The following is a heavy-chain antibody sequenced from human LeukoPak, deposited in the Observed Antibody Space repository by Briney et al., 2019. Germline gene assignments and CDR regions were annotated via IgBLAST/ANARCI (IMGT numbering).Heavy chain of an antibody. CDR2: ISAYNGNT. V-gene: IGHV1-18*01. D-gene: IGHD3-9*01. CDR1: GYTFTSYG. CDR3: ARTLDYDILSSGYWSDP. Sequence: ASVKVSCKASGYTFTSYGINWVRQAPGQGLEWMGWISAYNGNTNYLQKLQDRVTMTTDTSTSTAYLELRSLRSDDTAVYYCARTLDYDILSSGYWSDPWGQGTLVTVSS. J-gene: IGHJ5*02.